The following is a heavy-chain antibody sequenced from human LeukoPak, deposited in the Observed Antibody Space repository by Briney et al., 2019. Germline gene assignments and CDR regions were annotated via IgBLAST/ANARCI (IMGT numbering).Heavy chain of an antibody. J-gene: IGHJ6*02. CDR3: ARDQYPSRYYHYYYGMDV. D-gene: IGHD4-11*01. Sequence: GGSLRLSCAASGFTFSSYEMNWVRQAPGKGLEWVSYISSSAGTIYYADSVKGRFTISRDNANNSLYLQMNSLRAENTAVYYCARDQYPSRYYHYYYGMDVWVQGTTVTVSS. CDR1: GFTFSSYE. CDR2: ISSSAGTI. V-gene: IGHV3-48*03.